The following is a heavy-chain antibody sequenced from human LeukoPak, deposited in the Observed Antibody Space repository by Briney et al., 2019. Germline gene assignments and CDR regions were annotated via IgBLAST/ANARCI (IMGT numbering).Heavy chain of an antibody. V-gene: IGHV3-49*03. J-gene: IGHJ6*02. CDR2: IRSKAYGGTT. CDR1: GFTFGDYA. Sequence: PGGTLRLSCAASGFTFGDYAMSWFRQAPGKGLEWVGFIRSKAYGGTTEYAASVKGRFTISRDDSKSIAYLQMNSLRAEDTAVYYCARDLMFCSSTSCSTGNGMDVWGQGTTVTVSS. D-gene: IGHD2-2*01. CDR3: ARDLMFCSSTSCSTGNGMDV.